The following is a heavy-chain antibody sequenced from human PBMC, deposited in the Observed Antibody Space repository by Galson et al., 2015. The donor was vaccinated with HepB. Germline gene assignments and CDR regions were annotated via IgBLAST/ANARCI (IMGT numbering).Heavy chain of an antibody. CDR2: ISAYNGNT. CDR1: GYTFTSYG. Sequence: SVKVSCKASGYTFTSYGISWVRQAPGQGLEWMGWISAYNGNTNYAQKLQGRVTMTTDTSTSTTYMELRSLRSDDTAVYYCARDLGWELPPGFDYWGQGTLVTVSS. V-gene: IGHV1-18*01. D-gene: IGHD1-26*01. CDR3: ARDLGWELPPGFDY. J-gene: IGHJ4*02.